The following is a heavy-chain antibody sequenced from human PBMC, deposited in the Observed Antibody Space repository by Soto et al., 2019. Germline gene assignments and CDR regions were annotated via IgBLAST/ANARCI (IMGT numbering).Heavy chain of an antibody. J-gene: IGHJ4*02. V-gene: IGHV3-30*18. D-gene: IGHD3-9*01. Sequence: QVQLVESGGGVVQPGRSLRLSCAASGFTFSSYGMHWVRQAPGKGLEWVAVISYDGSNKYYADSVKGRFTISRDKSKNTRYLQMNSLRAEDTAVYYCAKDLREPGYLMGDYYFDYWGQGTLVTVSS. CDR2: ISYDGSNK. CDR1: GFTFSSYG. CDR3: AKDLREPGYLMGDYYFDY.